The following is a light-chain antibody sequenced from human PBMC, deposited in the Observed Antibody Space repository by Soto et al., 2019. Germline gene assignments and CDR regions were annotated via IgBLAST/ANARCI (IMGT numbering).Light chain of an antibody. CDR2: MGS. CDR3: MQALQSPLT. V-gene: IGKV2-28*01. CDR1: QSLLNRNGNNY. Sequence: DLVMTPSPLSLPVTPGEPASISCRSSQSLLNRNGNNYLDWYLQKPGQSPQLLIYMGSNRASGAPDRFSGSGAGTDFTLKISRVEAEDVGVYYCMQALQSPLTFGQGTRLDI. J-gene: IGKJ5*01.